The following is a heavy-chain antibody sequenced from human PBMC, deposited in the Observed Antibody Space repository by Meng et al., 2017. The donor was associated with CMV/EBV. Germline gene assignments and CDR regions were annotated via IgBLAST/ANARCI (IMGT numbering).Heavy chain of an antibody. CDR1: GFTFDDYA. D-gene: IGHD3-16*01. V-gene: IGHV3-9*01. CDR2: ISWNSGSI. CDR3: VREREFDLGLFWFDP. Sequence: SLKISCAASGFTFDDYAMHWVRQAPGKGLEWVSGISWNSGSIGYADSVKGRFTISRDNAKNSLYLQMSSLRVEDTALYFCVREREFDLGLFWFDPWGQGTLVTVSS. J-gene: IGHJ5*02.